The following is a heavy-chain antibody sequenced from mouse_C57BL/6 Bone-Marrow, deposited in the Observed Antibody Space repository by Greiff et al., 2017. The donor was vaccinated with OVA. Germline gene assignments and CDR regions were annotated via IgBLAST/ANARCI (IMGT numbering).Heavy chain of an antibody. J-gene: IGHJ3*01. CDR2: IAPETGGT. CDR1: GYTFTDYE. D-gene: IGHD1-1*01. V-gene: IGHV1-15*01. Sequence: VQLQQSGAELVRPGASVTLSCKASGYTFTDYEMHWVKQTPVHGLEWIGAIAPETGGTAYNQKFKGKAILSADKSSSTSDMELSSITSEITAVYYCTSLFAHFAYWGQGTLVTVSA. CDR3: TSLFAHFAY.